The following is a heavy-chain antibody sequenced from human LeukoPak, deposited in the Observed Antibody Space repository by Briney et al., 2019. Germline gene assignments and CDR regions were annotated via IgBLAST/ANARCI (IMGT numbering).Heavy chain of an antibody. D-gene: IGHD2-2*01. CDR1: GYTFTGYY. J-gene: IGHJ4*02. CDR2: INPNSGGT. CDR3: ASPLYCSSTSCLSH. V-gene: IGHV1-2*02. Sequence: ASVKVSCKASGYTFTGYYMHWVRQAPGQGLEWMGWINPNSGGTNYAQKFQGRVTMTRDTSMSTAYMELSRLRSDDTAVYYCASPLYCSSTSCLSHWGQGTLVTVSS.